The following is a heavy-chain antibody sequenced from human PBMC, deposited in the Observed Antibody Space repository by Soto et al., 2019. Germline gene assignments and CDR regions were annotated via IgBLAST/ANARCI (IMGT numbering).Heavy chain of an antibody. CDR2: IYYSGST. V-gene: IGHV4-30-4*01. CDR3: ARAVWDYYDSSGIDY. CDR1: GGSISSGDYY. J-gene: IGHJ4*02. D-gene: IGHD3-22*01. Sequence: SETLSLTCTVSGGSISSGDYYWSWIRQPPGKGLEWIGYIYYSGSTYYNPSLKSRVTISVDTSKNQFSLKLSSVTAADTAVYYCARAVWDYYDSSGIDYWGQGTLVTVSS.